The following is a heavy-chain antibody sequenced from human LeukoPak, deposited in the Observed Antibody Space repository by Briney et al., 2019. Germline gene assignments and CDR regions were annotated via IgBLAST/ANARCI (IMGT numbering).Heavy chain of an antibody. CDR3: ARTIVATTQNWFDP. CDR1: GGSISSSSYY. Sequence: SETLSLTCTVSGGSISSSSYYWGWIRQPPGKGLEWIGSIYYSGSTYYNPSLKSRVTISVDTSKNQFSLKLSSVTAADTAVYYCARTIVATTQNWFDPWGQGTLVTVSS. D-gene: IGHD5-12*01. V-gene: IGHV4-39*07. CDR2: IYYSGST. J-gene: IGHJ5*02.